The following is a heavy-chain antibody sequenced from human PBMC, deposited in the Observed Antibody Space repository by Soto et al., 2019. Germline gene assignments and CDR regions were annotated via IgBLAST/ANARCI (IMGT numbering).Heavy chain of an antibody. D-gene: IGHD3-22*01. CDR1: GFTFSNYV. CDR2: ITGSGGST. J-gene: IGHJ4*02. V-gene: IGHV3-23*01. CDR3: AKIRDYYDSSGYPPYFFYY. Sequence: GGSLRLSCAASGFTFSNYVMNWVRQAPGKGLEWVSAITGSGGSTYYADSVKGRFTMSRDDPKNTLYLQMNSLRAEDTAVYYCAKIRDYYDSSGYPPYFFYYWGQGTLVTVSS.